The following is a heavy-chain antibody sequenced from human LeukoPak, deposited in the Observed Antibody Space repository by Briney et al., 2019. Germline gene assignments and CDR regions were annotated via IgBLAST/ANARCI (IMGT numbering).Heavy chain of an antibody. CDR2: ISGSGGST. Sequence: PGGSLRLSCAASGFTFSSYAMSWVRQAPGKGLEWVSAISGSGGSTYYADSVKGRFTISRDNSKNTLYLQMNSLRAEDTAVYYCARMVEWGSIPVGAPGGRNAFDIWGQGTMVTVSS. D-gene: IGHD1-26*01. J-gene: IGHJ3*02. CDR1: GFTFSSYA. CDR3: ARMVEWGSIPVGAPGGRNAFDI. V-gene: IGHV3-23*01.